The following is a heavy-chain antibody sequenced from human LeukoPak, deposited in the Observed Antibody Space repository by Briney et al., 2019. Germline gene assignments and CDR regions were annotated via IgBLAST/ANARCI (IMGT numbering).Heavy chain of an antibody. CDR2: INPRGGST. J-gene: IGHJ4*02. D-gene: IGHD3-10*01. CDR1: GYTFTSFY. CDR3: ARGLVTMVRGVSTLGY. V-gene: IGHV1-46*01. Sequence: ASVKVSCKASGYTFTSFYMHWVRQAPGQGLEWMGIINPRGGSTSYAQKFQGRVTMTRNTSISTAYMELSSLRSEDTAVYYCARGLVTMVRGVSTLGYWGQGTLVTVSS.